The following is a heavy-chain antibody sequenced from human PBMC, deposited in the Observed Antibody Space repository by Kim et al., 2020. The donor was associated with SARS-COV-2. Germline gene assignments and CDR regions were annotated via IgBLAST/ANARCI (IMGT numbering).Heavy chain of an antibody. Sequence: GGSLRLSCAASGFTFSTYGMHWVRQAPGKGLEWMSLIWYDGSNKNYADSVKGRFTISRDNSKNKLYLQMNSLRAEDTAVYYCAKVAEDGYSLEYWGQGTLVTVSS. J-gene: IGHJ4*02. CDR2: IWYDGSNK. CDR1: GFTFSTYG. D-gene: IGHD3-3*01. V-gene: IGHV3-33*06. CDR3: AKVAEDGYSLEY.